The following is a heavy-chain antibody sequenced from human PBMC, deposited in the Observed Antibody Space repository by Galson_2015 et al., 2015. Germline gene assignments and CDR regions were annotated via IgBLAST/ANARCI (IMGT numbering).Heavy chain of an antibody. CDR3: ARDQYPRTPYCSGGSCYSDGFDI. Sequence: SMRLSCAATGLTFSNYGMHWVRQAPGKRMEGVAIIRYDGSNKYFGDAVKGRFTISRDNSENTLYLQMNSPRAEDTAVYYCARDQYPRTPYCSGGSCYSDGFDIWGQGTMVTVSS. CDR2: IRYDGSNK. J-gene: IGHJ3*02. CDR1: GLTFSNYG. D-gene: IGHD2-15*01. V-gene: IGHV3-33*01.